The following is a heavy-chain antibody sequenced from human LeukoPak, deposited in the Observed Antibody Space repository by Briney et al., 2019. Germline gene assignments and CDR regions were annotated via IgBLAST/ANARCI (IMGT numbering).Heavy chain of an antibody. Sequence: GGSLRLSCAASGFTFSSYWMHWVRQAPGKGLEWVLVIYSGGSTYYADSVKGRFTISRHISKNTLYLQMNSLRAEDTAVYYCARAGPYDAFDIWGQGTMVTVSS. CDR2: IYSGGST. J-gene: IGHJ3*02. V-gene: IGHV3-53*04. CDR3: ARAGPYDAFDI. CDR1: GFTFSSYW. D-gene: IGHD1-14*01.